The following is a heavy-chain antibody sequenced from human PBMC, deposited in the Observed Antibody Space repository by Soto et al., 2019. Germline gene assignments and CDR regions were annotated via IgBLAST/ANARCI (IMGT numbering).Heavy chain of an antibody. J-gene: IGHJ4*02. D-gene: IGHD3-3*01. Sequence: GGSLRLSCAASGFTFSDYYMSWIRQAPGKGLEWVSYISSSGSTIYYADSVKGRFTISRDNAKNSLYLQMNSLRAEDTAVYYCARGEDDFWSGYKNPDYWGQGTLVTVSS. CDR1: GFTFSDYY. CDR3: ARGEDDFWSGYKNPDY. CDR2: ISSSGSTI. V-gene: IGHV3-11*01.